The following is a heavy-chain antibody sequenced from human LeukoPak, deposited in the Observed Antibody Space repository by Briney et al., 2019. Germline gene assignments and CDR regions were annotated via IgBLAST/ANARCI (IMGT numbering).Heavy chain of an antibody. CDR1: GFTFSYYT. CDR2: ISYDGSNK. J-gene: IGHJ1*01. Sequence: GGSLRLSCAASGFTFSYYTMHWVRQAPGKGLEWVAVISYDGSNKYYADSVKGRFTISRDNSKNTLYLQMNSLRAEDTAVYYCAKEDVVVITIRYFQHWGQGTLVTVSS. D-gene: IGHD3-22*01. CDR3: AKEDVVVITIRYFQH. V-gene: IGHV3-30-3*01.